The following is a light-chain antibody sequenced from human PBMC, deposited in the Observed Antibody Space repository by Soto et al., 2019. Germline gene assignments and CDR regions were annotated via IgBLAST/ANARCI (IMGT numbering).Light chain of an antibody. CDR2: DNN. J-gene: IGLJ2*01. Sequence: QSVLTQPPSVSAAPGQKVTISCSGSSSNIGNNFVSWYQHLPGTAPKFLIYDNNKRPSGIPDRFSGTKSGTSATLGITGLQTGDEAHYYCATWDSSLIAGVFGGGTKVTVL. CDR3: ATWDSSLIAGV. V-gene: IGLV1-51*01. CDR1: SSNIGNNF.